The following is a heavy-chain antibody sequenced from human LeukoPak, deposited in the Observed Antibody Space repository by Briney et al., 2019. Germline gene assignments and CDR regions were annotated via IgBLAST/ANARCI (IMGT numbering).Heavy chain of an antibody. V-gene: IGHV1-18*01. J-gene: IGHJ4*02. CDR2: ISAYNGNT. D-gene: IGHD3-22*01. CDR1: GYTFTSYG. CDR3: ATGGYYDSSGYHDY. Sequence: ASVKVSCKASGYTFTSYGISWVRQVPGQGLEWMGWISAYNGNTNYAQKLQGRVTMTTDTSTSTAYMELRSLRSDDTAVYYCATGGYYDSSGYHDYWGQGTLVTVSS.